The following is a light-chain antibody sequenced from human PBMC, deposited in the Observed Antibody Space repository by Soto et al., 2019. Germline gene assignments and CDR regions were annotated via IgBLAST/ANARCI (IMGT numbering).Light chain of an antibody. Sequence: DIQMTQSPSTLSASVGDRVTITCRASQSIRNWLAWYQQKPGKAPKVLIYEASRLQSGVPSRLSGSGSVTEFTLTINSLQPDDSATYYCQQYHNFPTFGPGTRVEIK. CDR3: QQYHNFPT. V-gene: IGKV1-5*03. CDR1: QSIRNW. CDR2: EAS. J-gene: IGKJ3*01.